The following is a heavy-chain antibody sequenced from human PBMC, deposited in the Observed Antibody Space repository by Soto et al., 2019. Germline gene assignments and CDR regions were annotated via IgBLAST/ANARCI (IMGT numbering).Heavy chain of an antibody. D-gene: IGHD1-1*01. Sequence: GGSLRLSCAASGFTFSSYSMNWVRQAPGKGLEWVSYISSSSSTIYYADSVKGRFTISRDNAKNSLYLQMNSLRAEDTAVYYCARATSPDWYDSYYYYYMDVWGKGTTVTVSS. V-gene: IGHV3-48*01. CDR3: ARATSPDWYDSYYYYYMDV. CDR1: GFTFSSYS. CDR2: ISSSSSTI. J-gene: IGHJ6*03.